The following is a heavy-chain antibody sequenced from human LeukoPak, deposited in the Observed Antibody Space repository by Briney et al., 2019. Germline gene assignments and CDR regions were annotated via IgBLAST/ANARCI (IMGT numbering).Heavy chain of an antibody. J-gene: IGHJ5*02. CDR1: GVSISSSNSY. V-gene: IGHV4-39*07. CDR3: VRTVIPGWFDP. Sequence: SETLSLTCTVSGVSISSSNSYWGWIRQPPGKGLEWIGNIYYSGSTYYNPSLKSRVTISVDTSKNQFSLKLSSVTAADTAVYYCVRTVIPGWFDPWGQGTLVTVSS. D-gene: IGHD4-17*01. CDR2: IYYSGST.